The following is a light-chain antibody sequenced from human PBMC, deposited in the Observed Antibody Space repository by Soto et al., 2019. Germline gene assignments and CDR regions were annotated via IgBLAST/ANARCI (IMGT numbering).Light chain of an antibody. J-gene: IGKJ4*01. CDR3: QQYGRTPLT. Sequence: ERVLTQSPGTLSLSQGERATLSCRASESVSSSYLAWYQQKPGQAPRVLIYGASSRATGIPDRFSGSGSGTDFTLTISRVELEDFAVYYCQQYGRTPLTFGGGTKVDIK. CDR2: GAS. CDR1: ESVSSSY. V-gene: IGKV3-20*01.